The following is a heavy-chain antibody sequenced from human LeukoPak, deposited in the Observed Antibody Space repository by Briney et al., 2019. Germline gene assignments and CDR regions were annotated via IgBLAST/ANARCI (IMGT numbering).Heavy chain of an antibody. V-gene: IGHV3-9*03. J-gene: IGHJ4*02. CDR1: GFTFDDYA. Sequence: GRSLRLSCAASGFTFDDYAMHWVRQAPGKGLEWVSGISWNSGSIGYADSVKGRFTISRDNAKSTLYLQMNSLRADDMASYYCTRASGYSSGAVDYWGQGTLVTVS. CDR2: ISWNSGSI. D-gene: IGHD5-18*01. CDR3: TRASGYSSGAVDY.